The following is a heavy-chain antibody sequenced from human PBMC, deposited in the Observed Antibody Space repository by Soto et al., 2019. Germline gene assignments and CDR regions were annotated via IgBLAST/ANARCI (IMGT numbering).Heavy chain of an antibody. V-gene: IGHV1-69*01. CDR2: IIPVFGTS. CDR1: GGTFKNYA. J-gene: IGHJ6*02. Sequence: QVHLVQSGAEVKQPGSSVKVSCKASGGTFKNYAISWVRQAPGQGLEWMGGIIPVFGTSKYAQKFQGRLTISADASTSTAFMELSSLRSEDTAMFYCAYRSSAKCREQPYYFYGMDVWAQGTTVTVS. D-gene: IGHD2-2*01. CDR3: AYRSSAKCREQPYYFYGMDV.